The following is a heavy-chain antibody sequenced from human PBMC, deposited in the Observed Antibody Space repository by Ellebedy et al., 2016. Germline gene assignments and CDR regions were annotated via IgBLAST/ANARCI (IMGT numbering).Heavy chain of an antibody. V-gene: IGHV1-46*01. CDR3: ARGSWVKHDASYPPLDY. Sequence: ASVKVSCXASAYTFTNYFIHWVRQAPGQGLQWVGMINPSDGSTKSAQKFLDRVTMTTDTSTSTAYMELHSLTSDDTAVYFCARGSWVKHDASYPPLDYWGQGTLVSVSS. CDR1: AYTFTNYF. CDR2: INPSDGST. J-gene: IGHJ4*02. D-gene: IGHD3-16*01.